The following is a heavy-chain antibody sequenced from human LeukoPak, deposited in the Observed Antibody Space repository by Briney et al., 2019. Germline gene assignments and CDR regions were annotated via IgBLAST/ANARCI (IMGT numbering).Heavy chain of an antibody. D-gene: IGHD6-6*01. J-gene: IGHJ4*02. CDR2: ISWNSGSI. CDR1: GFTFDDYA. CDR3: ANLGRPFDY. V-gene: IGHV3-9*01. Sequence: PGGSLRLSCAASGFTFDDYAMHWVRQAPGKGLEWVSGISWNSGSIGYADSVKGRFTISRDNAKNSLYLQMNSLRAEDTALYCCANLGRPFDYWGQGTLVTVSS.